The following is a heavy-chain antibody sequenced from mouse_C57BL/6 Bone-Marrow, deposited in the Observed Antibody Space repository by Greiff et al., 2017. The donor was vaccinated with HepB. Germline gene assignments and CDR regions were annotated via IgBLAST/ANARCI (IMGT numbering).Heavy chain of an antibody. V-gene: IGHV14-4*01. D-gene: IGHD2-13*01. CDR2: IDPENGDT. CDR1: GFNINDDY. J-gene: IGHJ1*03. CDR3: TPPGDEYFDV. Sequence: VQLQQSGAELVRPGASVKLSCTASGFNINDDYMHWVKQRPEQGLEWIGWIDPENGDTEYASKFQGKATITADTSSNTAYLQLSSLTSEDTAVYYCTPPGDEYFDVGGTGTTVTVSS.